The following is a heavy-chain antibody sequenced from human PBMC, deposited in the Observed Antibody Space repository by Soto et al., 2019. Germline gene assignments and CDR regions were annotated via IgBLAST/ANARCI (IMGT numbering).Heavy chain of an antibody. J-gene: IGHJ4*02. V-gene: IGHV3-15*07. Sequence: PGGSLRLSCAASGFTFRNAWMNWVRQAPGKGLEWVGRIKSKTDGGTTDYAAPVKGRFTISRDDSKNTLYLQMNSLKTEDTAVYYCTTLETPPETATIPFDSWGQGTLVTVSS. CDR1: GFTFRNAW. CDR3: TTLETPPETATIPFDS. D-gene: IGHD6-25*01. CDR2: IKSKTDGGTT.